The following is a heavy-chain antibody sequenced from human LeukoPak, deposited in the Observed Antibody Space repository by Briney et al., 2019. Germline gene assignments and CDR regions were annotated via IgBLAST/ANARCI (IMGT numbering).Heavy chain of an antibody. V-gene: IGHV1-8*01. J-gene: IGHJ6*02. D-gene: IGHD3-10*01. CDR1: GYTFTSYD. CDR2: MNPNSGNT. Sequence: ASVKVSCKASGYTFTSYDINWVRQATGQGLEWMGWMNPNSGNTGYAQKFQGRVTMTRNTSISTAYMELGSLRSEDTAVYYCARGALKVLWFGELFPYYYYGMDVWGQGTTVTVSS. CDR3: ARGALKVLWFGELFPYYYYGMDV.